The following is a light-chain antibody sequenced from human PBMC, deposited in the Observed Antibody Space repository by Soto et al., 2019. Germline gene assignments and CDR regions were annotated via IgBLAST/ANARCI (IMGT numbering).Light chain of an antibody. CDR1: QSVLYSSNNKNY. CDR3: QQYYITPFT. J-gene: IGKJ3*01. Sequence: DIVMTQSPDSLAVSLGERAIINCKSSQSVLYSSNNKNYLAWYQQKPGQPPKLLIYWASTRESGVPDRFSGSGSGTDFTLTISSLQAEDVAVYYCQQYYITPFTFGPGTKVDIK. V-gene: IGKV4-1*01. CDR2: WAS.